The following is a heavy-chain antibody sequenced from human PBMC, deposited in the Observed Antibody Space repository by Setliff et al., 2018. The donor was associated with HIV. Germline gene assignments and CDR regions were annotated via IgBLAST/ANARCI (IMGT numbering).Heavy chain of an antibody. D-gene: IGHD3-10*01. CDR1: GDSISSYS. CDR3: ARRIDDSGSFPDKNWFDT. CDR2: IFSSGST. J-gene: IGHJ5*02. V-gene: IGHV4-4*09. Sequence: ASETLSLTCTVSGDSISSYSWNWIRQSPGGGLEWIGFIFSSGSTKYNPSLQSRVTMSIDTSKNQFSLRLTSVTAADTAVYYCARRIDDSGSFPDKNWFDTWGQGILVTVSS.